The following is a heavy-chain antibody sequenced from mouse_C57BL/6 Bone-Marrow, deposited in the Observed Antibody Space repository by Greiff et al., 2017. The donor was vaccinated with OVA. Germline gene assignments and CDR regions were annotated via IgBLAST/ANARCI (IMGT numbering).Heavy chain of an antibody. CDR1: GYTFTSYW. D-gene: IGHD2-4*01. J-gene: IGHJ2*01. CDR3: ARKGDYDGYYFDY. CDR2: IDPNRGGT. Sequence: QVQLKQPGAELVKPGASVKLSCKASGYTFTSYWMHWVKQRPGRGLEWIGRIDPNRGGTKYNEKFKSKATLTVDKPSSTAYMQLSSLTSEDSAVYYCARKGDYDGYYFDYWGQGTTLTVSS. V-gene: IGHV1-72*01.